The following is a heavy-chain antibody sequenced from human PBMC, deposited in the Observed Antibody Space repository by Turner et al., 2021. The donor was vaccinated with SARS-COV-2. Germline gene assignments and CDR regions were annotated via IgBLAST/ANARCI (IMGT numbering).Heavy chain of an antibody. CDR3: AKAAPGVGAANFDN. J-gene: IGHJ4*02. Sequence: VQLVQSGAEVKKPGASVKVSCEASGYPFSNSAIHWLRQAPGQGLEWRGGMNAGNGNKKSAQKFQGRVTSTRDTSASKAYMELSSLRSEDTAVDYCAKAAPGVGAANFDNWGQGTLVTVSS. V-gene: IGHV1-3*01. CDR2: MNAGNGNK. CDR1: GYPFSNSA. D-gene: IGHD2-15*01.